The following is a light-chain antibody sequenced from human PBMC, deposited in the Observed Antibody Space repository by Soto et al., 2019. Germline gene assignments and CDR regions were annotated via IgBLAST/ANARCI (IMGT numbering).Light chain of an antibody. V-gene: IGKV3D-20*02. Sequence: ILLTQSPGTLSLSPGERATLSCRASQSVSSSYLAWYQQKPGQAPRLLIYGASSRATGIPDRFSGSGSGTDFTLTISSLEPEDVAVYTCQQRSNWPITFGQGTRLEIK. CDR1: QSVSSSY. J-gene: IGKJ5*01. CDR2: GAS. CDR3: QQRSNWPIT.